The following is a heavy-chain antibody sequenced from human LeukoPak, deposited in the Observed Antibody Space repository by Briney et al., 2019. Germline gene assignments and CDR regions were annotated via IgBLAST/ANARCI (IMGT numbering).Heavy chain of an antibody. Sequence: GGSLRLSCAASGFTFSNYGVHWVRQAPGKGLEWVAVISYGGGNKYFADSVKGRFTISRDNSKNTLYLQMNSLRPEDTAVYYCARGSIVGARGLGDYWGQGTLVTVSS. CDR1: GFTFSNYG. CDR3: ARGSIVGARGLGDY. D-gene: IGHD1-26*01. J-gene: IGHJ4*02. V-gene: IGHV3-30*03. CDR2: ISYGGGNK.